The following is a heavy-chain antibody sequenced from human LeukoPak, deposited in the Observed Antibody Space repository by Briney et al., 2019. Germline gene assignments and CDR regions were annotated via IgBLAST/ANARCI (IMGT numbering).Heavy chain of an antibody. J-gene: IGHJ4*02. CDR2: MSYDGTNY. CDR3: ARAQYITSSSPDY. Sequence: GRSLRLSCAASGFTFSDYAMHWVRQAPGKGLEWVAVMSYDGTNYYYADSVKGRFTISRDNSKKRLYLQMKSLRVEDTAVYYCARAQYITSSSPDYWGQGTLVTVSS. D-gene: IGHD6-6*01. V-gene: IGHV3-30*04. CDR1: GFTFSDYA.